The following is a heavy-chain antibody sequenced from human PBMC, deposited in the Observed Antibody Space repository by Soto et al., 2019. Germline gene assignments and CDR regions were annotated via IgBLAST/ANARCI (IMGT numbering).Heavy chain of an antibody. CDR3: AHGSGWLFDY. J-gene: IGHJ4*02. CDR2: IYWDDDK. CDR1: GFSLSTSEVG. D-gene: IGHD6-19*01. V-gene: IGHV2-5*02. Sequence: QITLKESGPTLVKPTQTLTLTCSFSGFSLSTSEVGVGWIRQPPGKGLEWLALIYWDDDKEYSPSLRSRLTITKDTSKTQVVLIMTNLDPTDTATSYCAHGSGWLFDYWGQGTLVTVSS.